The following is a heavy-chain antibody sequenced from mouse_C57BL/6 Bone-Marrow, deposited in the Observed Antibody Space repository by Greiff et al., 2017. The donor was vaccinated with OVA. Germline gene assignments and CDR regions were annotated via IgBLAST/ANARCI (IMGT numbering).Heavy chain of an antibody. V-gene: IGHV1-78*01. Sequence: QVQLQQSDAELAKPGASVKISCKVSGYTFTDHTIHWMKQRPEQGLEWIGYIYPRDGSTKYNEKFKGKATLTADKSSSTAYMQLNSLTSEDSAVYFCARSLLLRSRGYYAMDDWGQGTSVTVSS. J-gene: IGHJ4*01. CDR3: ARSLLLRSRGYYAMDD. CDR2: IYPRDGST. CDR1: GYTFTDHT. D-gene: IGHD1-1*01.